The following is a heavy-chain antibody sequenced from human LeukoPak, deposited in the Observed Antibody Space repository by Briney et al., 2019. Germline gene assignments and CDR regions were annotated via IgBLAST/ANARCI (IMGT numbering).Heavy chain of an antibody. D-gene: IGHD2-2*01. CDR2: VSHSGST. CDR3: ASTALGYCTTSSCPDY. Sequence: SETLSLTCAVSGYFISSGYYWGWIRQPPGKGLEWNGGVSHSGSTFYTPSLKSRVTISVDPSRNQFSLKLSSLTAADTAVYYCASTALGYCTTSSCPDYWGPGTLVTVSS. J-gene: IGHJ4*02. CDR1: GYFISSGYY. V-gene: IGHV4-38-2*01.